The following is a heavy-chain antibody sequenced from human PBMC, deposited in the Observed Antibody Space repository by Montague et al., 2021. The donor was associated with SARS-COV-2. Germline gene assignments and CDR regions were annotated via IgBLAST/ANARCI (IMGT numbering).Heavy chain of an antibody. J-gene: IGHJ6*02. CDR2: INHSGST. V-gene: IGHV4-34*01. Sequence: SETLSLTCAVYGGSFSGYYWRWIRQPPGKGLEWIGEINHSGSTXXXPSXXXRVTISVDTSKNQFSLKLSSVTAADTAVYYCARGRTVTTFYYYYGMDVWGQGTTVTVSS. D-gene: IGHD4-17*01. CDR1: GGSFSGYY. CDR3: ARGRTVTTFYYYYGMDV.